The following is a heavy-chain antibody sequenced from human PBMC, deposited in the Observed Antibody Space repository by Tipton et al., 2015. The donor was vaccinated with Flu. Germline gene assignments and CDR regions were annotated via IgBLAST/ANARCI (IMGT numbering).Heavy chain of an antibody. V-gene: IGHV4-59*01. CDR2: IYYSGST. CDR1: GGSISSYY. CDR3: ARGDCSSTSCLDH. J-gene: IGHJ5*02. Sequence: TLSLTCTVSGGSISSYYWSWIRQPPGKGLEWIGYIYYSGSTNYNPSLKSRVTISADTSNNQFSLKLSSVTAADTAVYYCARGDCSSTSCLDHWGQGTLVTVSS. D-gene: IGHD2-2*01.